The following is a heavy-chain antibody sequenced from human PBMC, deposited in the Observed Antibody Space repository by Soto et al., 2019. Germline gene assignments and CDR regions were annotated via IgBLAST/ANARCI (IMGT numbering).Heavy chain of an antibody. V-gene: IGHV4-31*11. CDR1: GGSITSGAYY. D-gene: IGHD3-22*01. CDR2: THYSGRT. CDR3: ARYYFDSSGYSNWFAP. J-gene: IGHJ5*02. Sequence: SETLSVTCAVSGGSITSGAYYWTWIRQHPGKGLEWIAYTHYSGRTYYNPSLKSRVTISVDTSNNQFSLKLSSVTAADTAVYYCARYYFDSSGYSNWFAPWGQGTLVTVSS.